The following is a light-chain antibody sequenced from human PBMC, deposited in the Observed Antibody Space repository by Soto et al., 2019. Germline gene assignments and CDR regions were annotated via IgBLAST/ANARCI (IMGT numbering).Light chain of an antibody. CDR1: QSVSSNY. V-gene: IGKV3-20*01. CDR3: QQYGSSPPT. Sequence: ENELKQSPGTMSLSPGERATLSCRASQSVSSNYLAWYQRKPGQAPRLLIYGASNRATGIPNRFSGSGSGTDFTLTITRLEPEDFVVYYCQQYGSSPPTFGQGTKVEI. J-gene: IGKJ1*01. CDR2: GAS.